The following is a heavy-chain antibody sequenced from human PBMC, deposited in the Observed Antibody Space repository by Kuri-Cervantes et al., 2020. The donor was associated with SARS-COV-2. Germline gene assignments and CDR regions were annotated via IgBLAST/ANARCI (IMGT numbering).Heavy chain of an antibody. J-gene: IGHJ6*02. CDR3: ARASVRGTIITYHSYGMDV. CDR1: GYTFTDYY. CDR2: INPNSGGT. D-gene: IGHD3-10*01. V-gene: IGHV1-2*04. Sequence: ASVKVSCKASGYTFTDYYMHWVRQAPGQGLEWMGWINPNSGGTNYAQKFQGWVTMTRDTSISTAYMELSRLRSDDTAVYYCARASVRGTIITYHSYGMDVWGQGTTVTVSS.